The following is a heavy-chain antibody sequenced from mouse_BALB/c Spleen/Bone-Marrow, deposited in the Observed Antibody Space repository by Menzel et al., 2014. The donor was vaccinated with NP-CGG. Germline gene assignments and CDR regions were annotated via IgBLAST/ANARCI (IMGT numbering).Heavy chain of an antibody. Sequence: QVQLKDSGSVLVRPGASVKLSCKASGYTFTSYWMHWAKQRPGQGLEWIGEIHHNSGNTNYNEKFKGKATLTVDTSSSSASVDLSRLTSEGAAVYSCARELGRGYYFDYWGQGTTLAVSS. CDR2: IHHNSGNT. CDR1: GYTFTSYW. CDR3: ARELGRGYYFDY. V-gene: IGHV1S130*01. D-gene: IGHD4-1*01. J-gene: IGHJ2*01.